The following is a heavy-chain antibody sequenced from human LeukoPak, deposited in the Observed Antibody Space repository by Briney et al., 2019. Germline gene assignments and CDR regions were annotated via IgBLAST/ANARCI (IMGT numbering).Heavy chain of an antibody. V-gene: IGHV1-69*13. CDR2: IIPVLSTA. CDR1: GDTFSRYA. D-gene: IGHD3-22*01. CDR3: AKSNGYGLIDI. J-gene: IGHJ3*02. Sequence: SVKVSCKASGDTFSRYAISWVRQAPGQGLEWMGGIIPVLSTANYAQKFQDRVTITADESTSTTYMELSSLKSEDTAVYYCAKSNGYGLIDIWGQGTMVTVSS.